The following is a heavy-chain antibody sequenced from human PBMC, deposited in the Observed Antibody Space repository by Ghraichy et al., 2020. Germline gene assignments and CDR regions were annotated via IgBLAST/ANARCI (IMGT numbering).Heavy chain of an antibody. CDR2: INNSGNT. V-gene: IGHV4-34*01. CDR3: ASGVLRFLEWQEGDF. D-gene: IGHD3-3*01. CDR1: GGSFSGYY. Sequence: SETLSLTCAVYGGSFSGYYWTWIRQPPGKGLEWIGEINNSGNTNYNPSLKSRVTISVDTSKHQFSMKLKSVTAADTAMYYCASGVLRFLEWQEGDFWGQGTLVTVSS. J-gene: IGHJ4*02.